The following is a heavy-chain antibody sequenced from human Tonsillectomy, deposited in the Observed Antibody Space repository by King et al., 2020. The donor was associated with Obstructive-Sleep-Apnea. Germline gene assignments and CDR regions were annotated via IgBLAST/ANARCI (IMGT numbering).Heavy chain of an antibody. CDR2: ISWYSYTT. V-gene: IGHV3-43*01. CDR3: AKVRMTVTTATGWYYFDS. J-gene: IGHJ4*02. Sequence: VQLVESGGGVVQPGGSLRLSCAASGFSFDDYTMHWVRHRPGKGLEWVSLISWYSYTTYYGDSVAGRFTISRDNSKSSLYLQRNSLRPDDTAFYFCAKVRMTVTTATGWYYFDSWGQGTLVTVSS. CDR1: GFSFDDYT. D-gene: IGHD4-11*01.